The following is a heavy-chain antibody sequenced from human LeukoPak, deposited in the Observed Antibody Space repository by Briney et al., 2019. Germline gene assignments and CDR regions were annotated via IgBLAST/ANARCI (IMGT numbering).Heavy chain of an antibody. CDR3: AKLGGGSTSIYYYYYYMDV. Sequence: GGSLRLSCAASGFTFSSYAMSWVRQAPGKGLEWVSAISGSGGSTYYADSVKGRFTISRDNSKNTLYLQMNSLRAEDTAVYYCAKLGGGSTSIYYYYYYMDVWGKGTTVTVSS. CDR1: GFTFSSYA. CDR2: ISGSGGST. D-gene: IGHD2-2*01. V-gene: IGHV3-23*01. J-gene: IGHJ6*03.